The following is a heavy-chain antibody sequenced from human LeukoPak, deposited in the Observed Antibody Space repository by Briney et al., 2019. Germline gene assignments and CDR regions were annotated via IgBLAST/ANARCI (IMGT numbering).Heavy chain of an antibody. CDR2: MSGSGGST. J-gene: IGHJ4*02. CDR1: IFTFSSYD. Sequence: GRSLRLSCTASIFTFSSYDMSWVRQAPGGGREWVSPMSGSGGSTYYADSVKGRVAISRDNSKTTLYLQMNRLRAGDTAVYYCAKVLSGPFDYWGRGTRV. V-gene: IGHV3-23*01. D-gene: IGHD3-16*02. CDR3: AKVLSGPFDY.